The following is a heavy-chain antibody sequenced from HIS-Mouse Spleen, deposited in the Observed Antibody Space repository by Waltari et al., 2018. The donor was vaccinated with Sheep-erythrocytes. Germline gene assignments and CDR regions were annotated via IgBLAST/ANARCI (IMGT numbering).Heavy chain of an antibody. Sequence: KGLGGVSSISSSRSYIYYADSVKVRFTISRDNAKNSLYLQMNSLRAEDTAVYYCARDSTSDAFDIWGQGTMVTVSS. CDR3: ARDSTSDAFDI. CDR2: ISSSRSYI. D-gene: IGHD6-6*01. V-gene: IGHV3-21*01. J-gene: IGHJ3*02.